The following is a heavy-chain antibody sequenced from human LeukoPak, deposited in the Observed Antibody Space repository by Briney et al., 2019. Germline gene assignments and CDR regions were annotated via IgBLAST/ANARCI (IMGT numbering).Heavy chain of an antibody. CDR3: VKDNREEDWSDP. D-gene: IGHD2/OR15-2a*01. J-gene: IGHJ5*02. Sequence: GGSLRLSCSASGFTFRKYSMHWVRQGPGKGLEYVSAISSNGHTYYADSVKGRFTISRDNSKSTLYLQMSSLRPEDTAVYYCVKDNREEDWSDPWGQGTLVTVSS. V-gene: IGHV3-64D*09. CDR2: ISSNGHT. CDR1: GFTFRKYS.